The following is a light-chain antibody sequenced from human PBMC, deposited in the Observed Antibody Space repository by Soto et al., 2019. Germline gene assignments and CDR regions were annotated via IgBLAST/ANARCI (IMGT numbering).Light chain of an antibody. Sequence: DIQMTQSPSSLSASVGDRVTITCRASQSISNSLNWYQQKPEKAPKVLIYAASSLQSGVPSRFSGSGSGTDLTLTISSLQPEDFSTYYCQRSYSSFTWTFGQGTKVEIK. CDR3: QRSYSSFTWT. CDR1: QSISNS. CDR2: AAS. J-gene: IGKJ1*01. V-gene: IGKV1-39*01.